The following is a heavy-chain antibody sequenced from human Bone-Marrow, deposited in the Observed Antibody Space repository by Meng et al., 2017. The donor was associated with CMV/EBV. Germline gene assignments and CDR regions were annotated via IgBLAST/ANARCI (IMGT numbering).Heavy chain of an antibody. CDR2: ISAYNGNT. D-gene: IGHD5-18*01. V-gene: IGHV1-18*01. CDR3: ARDRGYSYDPTSCY. J-gene: IGHJ4*02. CDR1: GYTFTSYG. Sequence: KASGYTFTSYGISWVRQAPGQGLEWMGWISAYNGNTNYAQKLQGRVTMTTDTSTSTAYMELRSLRSDDTAVYYCARDRGYSYDPTSCYWGQGTLVTVSS.